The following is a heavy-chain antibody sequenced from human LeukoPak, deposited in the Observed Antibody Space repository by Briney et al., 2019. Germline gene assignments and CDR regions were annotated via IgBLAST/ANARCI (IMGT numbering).Heavy chain of an antibody. CDR1: GGTFSNYA. Sequence: SSVKVSCKASGGTFSNYAISWVRQAPGQGLEWMGRFIPIFGTANYAQKFQGRVTITTDESTSTAYMELSSLRSEDTAVYYCARSHDYVWGSYRYIWNYWGQGTLVTVSS. CDR2: FIPIFGTA. D-gene: IGHD3-16*02. V-gene: IGHV1-69*05. CDR3: ARSHDYVWGSYRYIWNY. J-gene: IGHJ4*02.